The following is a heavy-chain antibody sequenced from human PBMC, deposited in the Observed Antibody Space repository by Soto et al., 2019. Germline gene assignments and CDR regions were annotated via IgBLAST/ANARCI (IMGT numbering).Heavy chain of an antibody. Sequence: QMQLVQSGAEVKKTGSSVTVSCKALGNTFTYRYLHWVRQAPGQALEWMGWITPFSGDVHYAQKFQERVTITRDRSINTAYMQMSSLRSEDTPMYFCAGGGAGSGPFTWELPDHWGQGTLVTVSS. CDR3: AGGGAGSGPFTWELPDH. D-gene: IGHD1-26*01. CDR1: GNTFTYRY. V-gene: IGHV1-45*02. J-gene: IGHJ4*02. CDR2: ITPFSGDV.